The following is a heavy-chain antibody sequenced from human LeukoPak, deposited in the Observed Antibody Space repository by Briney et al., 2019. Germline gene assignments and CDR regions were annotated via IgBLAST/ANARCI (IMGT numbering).Heavy chain of an antibody. D-gene: IGHD6-19*01. Sequence: GGSLRLSCAASGFTFIRCAMSWVRQAPGKGLEWLSEISGRGDHTYYADSVKGRFTVSRDNSKNTLYLQMNSLRAEDTATYYCAKGTAYRSAWFDYWGQGTLVGVSS. CDR1: GFTFIRCA. J-gene: IGHJ4*02. V-gene: IGHV3-23*01. CDR3: AKGTAYRSAWFDY. CDR2: ISGRGDHT.